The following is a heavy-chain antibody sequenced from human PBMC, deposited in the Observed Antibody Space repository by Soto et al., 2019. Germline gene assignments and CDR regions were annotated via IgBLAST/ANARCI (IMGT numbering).Heavy chain of an antibody. Sequence: EVRLVESGGGLVKRGGSVRLSCAASGFTFSTYGLNWVRQAPGKGLEWVSSISISGPYIYYADSVKGRFTNSRDNAKNSLFLKMNRLRAEDPAVYYCAINRGHDYNYYYMDVWGKGTTVTVSS. CDR3: AINRGHDYNYYYMDV. J-gene: IGHJ6*03. CDR2: ISISGPYI. D-gene: IGHD5-12*01. CDR1: GFTFSTYG. V-gene: IGHV3-21*01.